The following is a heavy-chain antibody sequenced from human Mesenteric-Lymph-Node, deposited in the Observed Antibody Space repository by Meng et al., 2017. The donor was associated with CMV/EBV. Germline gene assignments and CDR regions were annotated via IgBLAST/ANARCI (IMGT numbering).Heavy chain of an antibody. CDR3: ARETPPSGYEVYYYYARDV. V-gene: IGHV4-39*07. Sequence: SETLSLTCTVSGDSITSSSYYWAWIRQPPGKGLEWIASIYYSGSTYYNPSLKSRVTISLDKSKNQFSLKLSSVTAADTAVYYCARETPPSGYEVYYYYARDVGGQG. J-gene: IGHJ6*02. CDR1: GDSITSSSYY. D-gene: IGHD5-12*01. CDR2: IYYSGST.